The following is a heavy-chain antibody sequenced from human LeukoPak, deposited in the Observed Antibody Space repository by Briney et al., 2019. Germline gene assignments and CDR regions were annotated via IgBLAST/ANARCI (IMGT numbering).Heavy chain of an antibody. D-gene: IGHD6-25*01. Sequence: SETLSLTCTVSGGSISSGGYYWGWIRQPPGKGLEWIGSIYYSGSTYYNPSLKSRVTISVDTSKNQFSLKLSSVTAADTAVYYCVRQPGIAANHLQHWGQGTLVTVSS. V-gene: IGHV4-39*01. CDR3: VRQPGIAANHLQH. CDR2: IYYSGST. CDR1: GGSISSGGYY. J-gene: IGHJ1*01.